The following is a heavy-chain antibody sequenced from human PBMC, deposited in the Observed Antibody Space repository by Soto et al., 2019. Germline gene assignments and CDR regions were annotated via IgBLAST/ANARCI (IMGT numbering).Heavy chain of an antibody. Sequence: SETLSLTCGVFGGSFSGYYWTWIRQPPGKGLEWIGEIYHSGGTNYHPSLKSRVTISVDTSNNRFSLKLSSVTAADTAVYYCARGELVWLGAHDYYGMDVWGQGTTVTVSS. CDR2: IYHSGGT. CDR1: GGSFSGYY. D-gene: IGHD3-10*01. V-gene: IGHV4-34*01. CDR3: ARGELVWLGAHDYYGMDV. J-gene: IGHJ6*02.